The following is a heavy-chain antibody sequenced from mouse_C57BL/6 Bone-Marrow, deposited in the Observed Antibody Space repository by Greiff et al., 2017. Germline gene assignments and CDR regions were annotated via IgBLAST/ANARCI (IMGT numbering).Heavy chain of an antibody. Sequence: DVKLQESGPGLVKPSQSLSLTCSVTGYSITSGYYWNWIRQFPGNKLEWMGYISYDGSNNYNPSLKNRISITRDTSKNQFFLKLNSVTTEDTATYYCARDYYGSSHWYFDVWGTGTTVTVSS. CDR1: GYSITSGYY. D-gene: IGHD1-1*01. CDR2: ISYDGSN. V-gene: IGHV3-6*01. CDR3: ARDYYGSSHWYFDV. J-gene: IGHJ1*03.